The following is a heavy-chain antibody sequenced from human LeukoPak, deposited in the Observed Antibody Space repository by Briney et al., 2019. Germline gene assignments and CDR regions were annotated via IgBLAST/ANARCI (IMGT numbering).Heavy chain of an antibody. Sequence: GGPLRLPCAASGFTFSTYWMHWLRQARGRGVVGVSRINSDGSNTNYAGSVKGRFTISRDNAKNTLYLEMNSLRAEDTAVYYCASNATGRFDYWGQGTLVTVSS. V-gene: IGHV3-74*01. CDR2: INSDGSNT. CDR1: GFTFSTYW. CDR3: ASNATGRFDY. D-gene: IGHD2-15*01. J-gene: IGHJ4*02.